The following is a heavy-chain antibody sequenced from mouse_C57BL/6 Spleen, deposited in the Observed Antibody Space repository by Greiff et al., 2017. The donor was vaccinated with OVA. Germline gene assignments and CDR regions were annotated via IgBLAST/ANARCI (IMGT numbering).Heavy chain of an antibody. CDR3: TRKGIFYGSSPYAMDD. Sequence: VQLQQSGAELVRPGASVTLSCKASGYTFTDYEMHWVKQTPVHGLEWIGAIDPETGGTAYNQKFKGKAILTADKSSSTAYMELRSLTSEDSAVYYCTRKGIFYGSSPYAMDDWGQGTSVTVSS. CDR2: IDPETGGT. CDR1: GYTFTDYE. V-gene: IGHV1-15*01. D-gene: IGHD1-1*01. J-gene: IGHJ4*01.